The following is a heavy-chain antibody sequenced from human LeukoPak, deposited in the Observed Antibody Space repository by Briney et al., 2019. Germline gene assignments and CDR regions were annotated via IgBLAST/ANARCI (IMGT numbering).Heavy chain of an antibody. CDR3: ARGIVGANTYYFDY. CDR1: GGTFSSYA. V-gene: IGHV1-69*05. CDR2: IIPIFATA. Sequence: SVTVSCKASGGTFSSYAISWVRQAPGQGLQWMGEIIPIFATANYAQKFQGRVTITTDESTSTAYMELSSRRSEYTAVYHCARGIVGANTYYFDYGGQGSLVTVSS. J-gene: IGHJ4*02. D-gene: IGHD1-26*01.